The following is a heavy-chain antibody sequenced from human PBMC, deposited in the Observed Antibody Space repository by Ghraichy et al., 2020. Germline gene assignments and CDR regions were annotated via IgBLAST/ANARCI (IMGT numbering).Heavy chain of an antibody. V-gene: IGHV4-38-2*02. J-gene: IGHJ4*02. Sequence: SETLSLTCTVSGYSISSGYYWGWIRQPPGKGLEWIGSIYHSGSTYYNPSLKSRVTISVDTSKNQFSLKLSSVTAADTAVYYCARDRDFWSGYLASWGQGTLVNVSS. D-gene: IGHD3-3*01. CDR1: GYSISSGYY. CDR3: ARDRDFWSGYLAS. CDR2: IYHSGST.